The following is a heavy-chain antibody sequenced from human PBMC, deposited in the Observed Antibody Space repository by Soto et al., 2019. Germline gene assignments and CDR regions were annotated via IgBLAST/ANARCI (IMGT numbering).Heavy chain of an antibody. CDR3: ARAHGWGWGGFDF. J-gene: IGHJ3*01. D-gene: IGHD3-10*01. V-gene: IGHV4-30-2*01. CDR2: IYHSGST. Sequence: SETLSLTCAVSGGSISSGGYSWSWIRQPPGKGLEWIGYIYHSGSTYYNPSLKSRVTISVDRSKNQFSLKLSSVTAADTAVYYCARAHGWGWGGFDFWAKGTMVTVSS. CDR1: GGSISSGGYS.